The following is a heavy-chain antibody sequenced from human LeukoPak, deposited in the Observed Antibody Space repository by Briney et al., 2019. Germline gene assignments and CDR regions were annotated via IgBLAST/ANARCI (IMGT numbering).Heavy chain of an antibody. J-gene: IGHJ4*02. CDR3: ARTEGYSASSFDY. Sequence: PSETLSLTCAVYGGSFSDYYWSWIRQPPGKGLEWIGEINHSGSTNYNPSLKSRLTISVDTSKNQFSLRLSSVTAADTAVYYCARTEGYSASSFDYWGQGTLVTVSS. D-gene: IGHD1-26*01. V-gene: IGHV4-34*01. CDR1: GGSFSDYY. CDR2: INHSGST.